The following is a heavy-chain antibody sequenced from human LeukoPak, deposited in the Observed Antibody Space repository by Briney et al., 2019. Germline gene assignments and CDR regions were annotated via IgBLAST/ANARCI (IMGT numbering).Heavy chain of an antibody. J-gene: IGHJ4*02. CDR2: INSDGSST. V-gene: IGHV3-74*01. CDR1: GFTFSSYW. D-gene: IGHD3-10*01. CDR3: ASIWFGVPSDY. Sequence: GGSLRLSRAASGFTFSSYWMHWVRQAPGKGLVWVSRINSDGSSTSYADSVKGRFTISRDNAKNTLYLQMNSLRAEDTAVYYCASIWFGVPSDYWGQGTLVTVSS.